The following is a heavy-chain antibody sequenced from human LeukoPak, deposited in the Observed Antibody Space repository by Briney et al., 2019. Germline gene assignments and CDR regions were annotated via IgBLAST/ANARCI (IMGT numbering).Heavy chain of an antibody. V-gene: IGHV3-53*01. D-gene: IGHD3-22*01. CDR1: GFTVSSNY. Sequence: GGSLRLSCAASGFTVSSNYISWVRQAPGKGLEWVSVIYSGGSTYYADSVKGRFTISRDNSKNTLYLQMNSLRAEDTAVYYCAKDAEWYYDSSGYYPLLLDYWGQGTLVTVSS. CDR3: AKDAEWYYDSSGYYPLLLDY. CDR2: IYSGGST. J-gene: IGHJ4*02.